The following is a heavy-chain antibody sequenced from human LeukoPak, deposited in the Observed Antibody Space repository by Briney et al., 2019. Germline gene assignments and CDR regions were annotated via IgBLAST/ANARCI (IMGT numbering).Heavy chain of an antibody. J-gene: IGHJ4*02. CDR1: GYTFTGYY. Sequence: ASVKVSCKASGYTFTGYYMHWVRQAPGQGLEWMGWINPNSGGTNYAQKFQGRVTMTRDTSISTAYMELSRLRSDDTAVYYCTSSGWYGGYYFGYWGQGTLVTVSS. CDR2: INPNSGGT. D-gene: IGHD6-19*01. V-gene: IGHV1-2*02. CDR3: TSSGWYGGYYFGY.